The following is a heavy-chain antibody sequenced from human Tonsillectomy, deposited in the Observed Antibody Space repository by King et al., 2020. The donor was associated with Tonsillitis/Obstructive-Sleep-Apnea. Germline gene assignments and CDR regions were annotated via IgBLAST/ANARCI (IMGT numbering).Heavy chain of an antibody. CDR1: GFTFSSYW. Sequence: VQLVESGGGLVQPGGSLRLSCAASGFTFSSYWMSWVRQAPGKGLEWVANIKQDGSEKYYVDSVKGRFTISRDNAKNSLYLQMNSLRAEDTAVYYCARDGGCGSCSSTSCYKVDAFDIWVQGTMVTGSP. CDR2: IKQDGSEK. D-gene: IGHD2-2*02. V-gene: IGHV3-7*01. CDR3: ARDGGCGSCSSTSCYKVDAFDI. J-gene: IGHJ3*02.